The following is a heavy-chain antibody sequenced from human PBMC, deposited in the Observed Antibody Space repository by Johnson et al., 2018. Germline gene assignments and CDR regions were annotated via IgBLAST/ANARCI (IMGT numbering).Heavy chain of an antibody. CDR3: ANGDSSFGAFDI. CDR1: GFTFDDYT. V-gene: IGHV3-43*01. J-gene: IGHJ3*02. D-gene: IGHD3-22*01. CDR2: ISWDGGST. Sequence: VQLVQSGGVVVQPGGSLRLSCAASGFTFDDYTMHWVRQAPGKGLEWVSLISWDGGSTDFADSVKGRFTISRDNSKNSLYLQMNSLRTEDTALYYCANGDSSFGAFDIWGQGTMVTVSS.